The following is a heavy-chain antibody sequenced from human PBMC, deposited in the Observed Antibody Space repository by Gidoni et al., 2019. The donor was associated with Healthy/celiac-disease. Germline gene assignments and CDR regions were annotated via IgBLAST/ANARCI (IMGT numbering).Heavy chain of an antibody. CDR3: ARVNENGDYVFFDY. D-gene: IGHD4-17*01. J-gene: IGHJ4*02. V-gene: IGHV1-69*04. Sequence: QVQLVQSGAEVKKPGSSVKVSCKASGGTFSSYAISWLRQAPGQGLEWMGRIIPILGIANYAQKFQGRVTITADKSTSTAYMELSSLRSEDTAVYYCARVNENGDYVFFDYWGQGTLVTVSS. CDR1: GGTFSSYA. CDR2: IIPILGIA.